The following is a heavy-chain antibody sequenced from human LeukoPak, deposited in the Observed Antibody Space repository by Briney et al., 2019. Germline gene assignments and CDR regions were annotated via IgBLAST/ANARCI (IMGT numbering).Heavy chain of an antibody. CDR3: ARLLSSPGSLPDY. Sequence: PSETLSLTCAVYGGSFSGYYWSWIRQPPGKGLEWIGEINHSGSTNYNPSLKSRVTISVDTSKNQFSLKLSSVTAADTAVYYCARLLSSPGSLPDYWGQGTLVTVSS. CDR2: INHSGST. D-gene: IGHD3-10*01. J-gene: IGHJ4*02. CDR1: GGSFSGYY. V-gene: IGHV4-34*01.